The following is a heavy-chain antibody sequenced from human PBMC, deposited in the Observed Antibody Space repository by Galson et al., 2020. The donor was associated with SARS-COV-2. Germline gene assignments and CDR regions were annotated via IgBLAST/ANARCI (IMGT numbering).Heavy chain of an antibody. CDR3: ATGPSYCSSTSCRPGWFDP. V-gene: IGHV1-24*01. CDR1: GYTLTELS. D-gene: IGHD2-2*01. Sequence: ASVKVSRKVSGYTLTELSMHWVRQAPGKGLEWMGGFDPEDGETTYAQKFQGRVTMTEDTSTDTAYMELSSLRSEDTAVYYCATGPSYCSSTSCRPGWFDPWGQGTLVTVSS. J-gene: IGHJ5*02. CDR2: FDPEDGET.